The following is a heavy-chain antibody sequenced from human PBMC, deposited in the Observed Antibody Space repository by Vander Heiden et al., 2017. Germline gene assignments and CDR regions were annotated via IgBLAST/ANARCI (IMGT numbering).Heavy chain of an antibody. J-gene: IGHJ4*02. V-gene: IGHV3-30*03. Sequence: QVQLVESGGGVVQPGRSLRLSCAASGLPFSPYGMHWVRQAPGKGLGWVAVTSYVGQTQSSADSVKGRFTVSRDNSKSTLYLDMISLRPEDTAVYYCATPHYSGCRTSRYDYWGQGTLVTVSS. CDR2: TSYVGQTQ. CDR1: GLPFSPYG. D-gene: IGHD2-15*01. CDR3: ATPHYSGCRTSRYDY.